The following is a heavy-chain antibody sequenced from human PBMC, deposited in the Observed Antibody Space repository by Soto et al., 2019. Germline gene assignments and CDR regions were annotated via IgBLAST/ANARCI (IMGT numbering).Heavy chain of an antibody. CDR3: ARWGTTGGLDV. Sequence: HVQLVESGGGVVQPGTSLRLSCVGSGFTFRSYVIHWVRQAPGKGLEWVALTSYDGSNNFYGDSVKGRFTISRDNSRNTVELQMDSLRLEDTALYYCARWGTTGGLDVWGQGTLVFVSS. D-gene: IGHD3-16*01. CDR1: GFTFRSYV. CDR2: TSYDGSNN. J-gene: IGHJ4*02. V-gene: IGHV3-33*05.